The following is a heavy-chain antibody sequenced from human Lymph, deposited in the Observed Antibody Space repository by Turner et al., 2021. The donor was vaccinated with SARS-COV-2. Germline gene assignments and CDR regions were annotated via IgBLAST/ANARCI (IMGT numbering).Heavy chain of an antibody. D-gene: IGHD3-3*01. J-gene: IGHJ6*02. V-gene: IGHV3-53*01. Sequence: EVQLVESGGGFIQPGGSLRLSCAASGFTVSYNYMTWVRQAPGKGLEWVSVIYSGGSTYYADSVKGRFTISRDSSKNTLYLQMNSLRAEDTAVYYCARDLMEVGGMDVWGQGTTVTVPS. CDR2: IYSGGST. CDR3: ARDLMEVGGMDV. CDR1: GFTVSYNY.